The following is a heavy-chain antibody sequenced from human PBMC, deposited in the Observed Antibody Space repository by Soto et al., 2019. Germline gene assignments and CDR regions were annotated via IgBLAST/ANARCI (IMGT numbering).Heavy chain of an antibody. V-gene: IGHV3-33*01. D-gene: IGHD6-19*01. CDR1: GFTFSSYG. CDR2: IWYDGSNK. CDR3: AREDSSGWYVDGDYYYRMDV. Sequence: GGSLRLSCAASGFTFSSYGMHWVRQAPGKGLEWVAVIWYDGSNKYYADSVKGRFTISRDNSKNTLYLQMNSLRAEDTAVYYCAREDSSGWYVDGDYYYRMDVWGQGTTVTVSS. J-gene: IGHJ6*02.